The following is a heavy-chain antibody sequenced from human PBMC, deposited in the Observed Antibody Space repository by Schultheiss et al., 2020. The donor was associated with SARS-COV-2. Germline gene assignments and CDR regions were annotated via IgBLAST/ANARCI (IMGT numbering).Heavy chain of an antibody. CDR3: AKDRAMTTVTTFPLDY. CDR2: IYYSGST. Sequence: SETLSLTCAVSGGSISSSNWWSWVRQPPGKGLEWIGYIYYSGSTYYNPSLKSRVTISVDTSKNQFSLKLSSVTAADTAVYYCAKDRAMTTVTTFPLDYWGQGTLVTVSS. J-gene: IGHJ4*02. D-gene: IGHD4-11*01. V-gene: IGHV4-4*02. CDR1: GGSISSSNW.